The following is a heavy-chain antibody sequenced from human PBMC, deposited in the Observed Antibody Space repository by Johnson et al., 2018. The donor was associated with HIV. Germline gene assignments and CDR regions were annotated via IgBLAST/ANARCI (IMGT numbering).Heavy chain of an antibody. V-gene: IGHV3-23*04. Sequence: VQLVESGGGLVQPGGSLRLSCAASGFTFSSYAMSWVRQAPGKGLEWVSAISGSCGSTYYADSVKGRFTISRDNSKNTLYLQMNSRRAGDTAVYYCSKVGAFTFGGVIVLPSVAFDIWGQGTMVTVSS. CDR1: GFTFSSYA. J-gene: IGHJ3*02. CDR3: SKVGAFTFGGVIVLPSVAFDI. CDR2: ISGSCGST. D-gene: IGHD3-16*02.